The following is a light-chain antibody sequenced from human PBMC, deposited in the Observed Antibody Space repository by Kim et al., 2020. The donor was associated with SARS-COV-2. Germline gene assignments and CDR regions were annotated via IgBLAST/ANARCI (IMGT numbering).Light chain of an antibody. J-gene: IGKJ4*01. V-gene: IGKV3-11*01. CDR3: QQRNSWPPAVT. CDR2: DAS. CDR1: QNIDTY. Sequence: PGDRATLSCRASQNIDTYLAWYQQRPGQAPRLLVYDASNRATGVPDRFSGSGSGTDFTLTISSLEPEDFSIYYCQQRNSWPPAVTFGGGTKLEIK.